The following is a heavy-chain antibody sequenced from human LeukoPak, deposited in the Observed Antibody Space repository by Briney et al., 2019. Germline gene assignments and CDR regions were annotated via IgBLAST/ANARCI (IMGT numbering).Heavy chain of an antibody. CDR2: IYYSGST. CDR1: GGSFSGYY. D-gene: IGHD5-12*01. V-gene: IGHV4-59*08. Sequence: SETLSLTCAVYGGSFSGYYWSWIRQPPGKGLEWIGYIYYSGSTNYNPSLKSRVTISVDTSKNQFSLKLSSVTAADTAVYYCARGLYSGYDSRYFDYWGQGTLVTVSS. J-gene: IGHJ4*02. CDR3: ARGLYSGYDSRYFDY.